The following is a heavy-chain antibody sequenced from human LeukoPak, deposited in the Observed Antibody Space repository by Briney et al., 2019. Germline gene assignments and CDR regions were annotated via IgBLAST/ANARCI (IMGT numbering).Heavy chain of an antibody. V-gene: IGHV3-11*06. Sequence: NPGGSLTLSCAASGFTLSDYYMKWIRQAPRRGRDWVAYISTSGTYSDYADSVKGRFTISRDNAKNSLYLQMNSLRAEDTAVYYCARDGYSRSSYYYHGMDVWGQGTTVTVSS. CDR3: ARDGYSRSSYYYHGMDV. CDR1: GFTLSDYY. J-gene: IGHJ6*02. CDR2: ISTSGTYS. D-gene: IGHD6-6*01.